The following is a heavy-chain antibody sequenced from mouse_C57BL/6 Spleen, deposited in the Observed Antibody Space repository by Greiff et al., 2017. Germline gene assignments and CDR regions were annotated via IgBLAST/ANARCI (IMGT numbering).Heavy chain of an antibody. CDR1: GYTFTDYE. CDR2: IDPETGGT. V-gene: IGHV1-15*01. Sequence: VKLVESGAELVRPGASVTLSCKASGYTFTDYEMHWVKQTPVHGLEWIGAIDPETGGTAYNQKFKGKAILTADKSSSTAYMELRSLTSEDSAVYYCTRGYGNPNWGQGTTLTVSS. D-gene: IGHD2-1*01. J-gene: IGHJ2*01. CDR3: TRGYGNPN.